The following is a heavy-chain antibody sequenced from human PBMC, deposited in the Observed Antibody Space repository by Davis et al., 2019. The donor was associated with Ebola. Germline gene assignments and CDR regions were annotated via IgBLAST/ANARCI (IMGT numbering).Heavy chain of an antibody. Sequence: PVKVSCKASGGTFSSYAISWVRQAPGQGLEWMGGIIPIFGTANYAQKFQGRVTITADESTSTAYMELGSLRSEDTAVYYCARVSNLYYDFWSGIKNYYYYYMDVWGKGTTVTVSS. J-gene: IGHJ6*03. CDR2: IIPIFGTA. D-gene: IGHD3-3*01. CDR3: ARVSNLYYDFWSGIKNYYYYYMDV. V-gene: IGHV1-69*13. CDR1: GGTFSSYA.